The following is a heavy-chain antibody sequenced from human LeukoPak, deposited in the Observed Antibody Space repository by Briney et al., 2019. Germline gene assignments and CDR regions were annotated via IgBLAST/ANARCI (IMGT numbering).Heavy chain of an antibody. D-gene: IGHD3-10*01. J-gene: IGHJ4*02. CDR2: ISGSGGST. V-gene: IGHV3-23*01. CDR1: GFTVSSNY. Sequence: GGSLRLSCAASGFTVSSNYMSWVRQAPGKGLEWVSAISGSGGSTYYADSVKGRFTISRDNSKNTLYLQMNSLRAEDTAVYYCAKELILWFGELSLPFDYWGQGTLVTVSS. CDR3: AKELILWFGELSLPFDY.